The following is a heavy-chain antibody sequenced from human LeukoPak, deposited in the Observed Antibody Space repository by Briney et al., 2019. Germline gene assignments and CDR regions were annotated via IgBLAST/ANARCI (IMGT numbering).Heavy chain of an antibody. Sequence: SETLSLTCTVSGYSISSGYYWGWIRQPPGKGLEWIGSIYHSGSTYYNPSLKSRVTISVDTSKNQFSLKLSSVTAADTAVYYCARDNGQWLTKTHAFDIWGQGTMVTVSS. D-gene: IGHD6-19*01. CDR1: GYSISSGYY. V-gene: IGHV4-38-2*02. J-gene: IGHJ3*02. CDR2: IYHSGST. CDR3: ARDNGQWLTKTHAFDI.